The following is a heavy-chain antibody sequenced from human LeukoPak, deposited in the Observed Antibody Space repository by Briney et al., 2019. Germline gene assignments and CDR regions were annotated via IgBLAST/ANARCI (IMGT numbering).Heavy chain of an antibody. Sequence: SETLSLTCDVSGSSVNSDQYWGWMRHSPGAGLEWIGSVHQTGSPYYNPSLGSRVSLSIDSTKNSFSLRLTSVTAADTAVYYCAMLRLGELSLLANAYDIWGQGTMVIVS. CDR3: AMLRLGELSLLANAYDI. CDR1: GSSVNSDQY. D-gene: IGHD3-16*02. J-gene: IGHJ3*02. CDR2: VHQTGSP. V-gene: IGHV4-38-2*01.